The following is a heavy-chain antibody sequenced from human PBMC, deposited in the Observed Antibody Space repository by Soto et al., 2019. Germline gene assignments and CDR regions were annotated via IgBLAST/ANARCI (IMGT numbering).Heavy chain of an antibody. D-gene: IGHD5-12*01. Sequence: ASVKVSCKVSGYTLTELSMHWVRQAPGKGLEWVGGFDPEDGETIYAQKFQGRVTMTEDTSTDTAYMELSSLRSEDTAVYYCATVQRWLQSFDYWGQGTLVTVSS. J-gene: IGHJ4*02. V-gene: IGHV1-24*01. CDR2: FDPEDGET. CDR1: GYTLTELS. CDR3: ATVQRWLQSFDY.